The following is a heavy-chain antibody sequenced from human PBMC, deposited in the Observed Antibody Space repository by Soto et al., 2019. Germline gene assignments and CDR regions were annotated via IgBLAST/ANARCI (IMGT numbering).Heavy chain of an antibody. Sequence: GGSLRLSCAASGFTFSSYAMHWVRQAPGKGLEWVAVISYDGSNKYYADSVKGRFTISRDNSKNTLYLQMNSLRAEDTAVYYCARDYLGCSGGSCYNFDYWGQGTLVTVSS. CDR1: GFTFSSYA. D-gene: IGHD2-15*01. V-gene: IGHV3-30-3*01. J-gene: IGHJ4*02. CDR2: ISYDGSNK. CDR3: ARDYLGCSGGSCYNFDY.